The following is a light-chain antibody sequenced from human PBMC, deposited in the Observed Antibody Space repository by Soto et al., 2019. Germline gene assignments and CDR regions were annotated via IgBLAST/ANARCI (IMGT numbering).Light chain of an antibody. V-gene: IGKV3D-15*01. CDR3: HQYNNWPPWT. J-gene: IGKJ1*01. Sequence: VMTQSPVTLSVSPGETATLSCKASQHLLNTFPGYQQKPRHHPRLLIFGESTRVTGVPARFIGNGAGTEFTLTISSLQSEDVAVYYCHQYNNWPPWTFGQGTKLEV. CDR2: GES. CDR1: QHLLNT.